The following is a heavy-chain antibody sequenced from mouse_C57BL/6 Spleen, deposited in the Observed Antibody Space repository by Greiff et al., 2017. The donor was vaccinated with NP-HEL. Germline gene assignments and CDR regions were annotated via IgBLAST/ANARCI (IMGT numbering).Heavy chain of an antibody. D-gene: IGHD1-1*01. V-gene: IGHV1-82*01. CDR2: IYPGDGDT. CDR1: GYAFSSSW. J-gene: IGHJ2*01. CDR3: ASNYYGSSPLDY. Sequence: VQLQQSGPELVKPGASVKISCKASGYAFSSSWMNWVKQRPGKGLEWIGRIYPGDGDTNYNGKFKGKATLTADKSSSTAYMQLSSLTSEDSAVYFCASNYYGSSPLDYWGQGTTLTVSS.